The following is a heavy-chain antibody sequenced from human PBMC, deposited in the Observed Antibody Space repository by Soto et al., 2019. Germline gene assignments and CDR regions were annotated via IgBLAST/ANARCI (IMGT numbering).Heavy chain of an antibody. CDR2: INPNGGST. CDR3: ARDKRGARHLLWSLRPFDY. V-gene: IGHV1-46*01. J-gene: IGHJ4*02. D-gene: IGHD2-8*02. CDR1: GYTLTNFY. Sequence: GASVKVSCKASGYTLTNFYIHWVRQAPGQGLEWMGIINPNGGSTNYAHKFQGRVTITRDTSTSTVYMELSSLRSEDTAVYYCARDKRGARHLLWSLRPFDYWGQGTLVTVSS.